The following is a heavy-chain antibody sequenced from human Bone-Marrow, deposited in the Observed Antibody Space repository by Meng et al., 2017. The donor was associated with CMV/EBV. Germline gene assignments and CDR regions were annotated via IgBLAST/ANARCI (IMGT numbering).Heavy chain of an antibody. D-gene: IGHD6-13*01. Sequence: ASVKVSCKASGYTFTGYYMHWVRQAPGQGLEWMGWINPNSGGTNYAQKFQGRVTMTRDTSISTAYMQLSSLRSDDTAVYYCARDQSQNDNSWWLDTWGQGTLVTVSS. CDR3: ARDQSQNDNSWWLDT. J-gene: IGHJ5*02. CDR2: INPNSGGT. V-gene: IGHV1-2*02. CDR1: GYTFTGYY.